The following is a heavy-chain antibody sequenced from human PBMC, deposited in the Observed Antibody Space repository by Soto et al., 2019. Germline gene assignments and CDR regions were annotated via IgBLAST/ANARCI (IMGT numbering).Heavy chain of an antibody. CDR3: ARAAAGKYNWFDP. Sequence: SETLSLTCTVSGGSISSYYWSWIRQPPGKGLEWIGYIYYSGSTNYNPSLKSRVTISVGTSKSQFSLKLSSVTAADTAVYYCARAAAGKYNWFDPWGQGTLVTVSS. CDR1: GGSISSYY. D-gene: IGHD6-13*01. J-gene: IGHJ5*02. V-gene: IGHV4-59*01. CDR2: IYYSGST.